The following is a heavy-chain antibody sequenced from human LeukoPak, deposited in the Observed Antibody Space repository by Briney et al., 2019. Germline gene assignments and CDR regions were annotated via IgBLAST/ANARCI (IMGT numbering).Heavy chain of an antibody. CDR1: GYTFTVYY. CDR3: ARGGNYYDRSGYFYY. V-gene: IGHV1-2*02. D-gene: IGHD3-22*01. J-gene: IGHJ4*02. Sequence: ASVKVSCKASGYTFTVYYIHWVRQAPGQRLKGTEWINPNSGGTNYAQKFQGRVTMTRDTSISTAYMELSRLTSADTAVYYCARGGNYYDRSGYFYYWGQGTLVTVSS. CDR2: INPNSGGT.